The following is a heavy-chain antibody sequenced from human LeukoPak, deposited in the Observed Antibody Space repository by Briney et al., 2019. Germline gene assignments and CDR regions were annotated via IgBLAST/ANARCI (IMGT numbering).Heavy chain of an antibody. CDR2: IKEDGSEI. CDR1: GFTFSGVW. J-gene: IGHJ4*02. CDR3: TRGHYDDHRR. Sequence: PGGSLRLSCAASGFTFSGVWMNWVRQAPGEGLEWVANIKEDGSEIYYVDSVKGRFTISRDNAKKSLYLQMDTLRAEDTALYFCTRGHYDDHRRWGQGTLVTVSS. V-gene: IGHV3-7*01. D-gene: IGHD4-17*01.